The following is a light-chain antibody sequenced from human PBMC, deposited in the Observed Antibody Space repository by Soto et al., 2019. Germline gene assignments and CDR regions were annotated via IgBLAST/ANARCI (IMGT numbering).Light chain of an antibody. CDR3: QQYDDLPYT. CDR1: QDIKNF. Sequence: DIQLTQSPSSLSASVGDRVTITCHASQDIKNFLNWYQQKPGKAPKLLIYDGSSLETGVPSRFSGSGSGTDFTFAISSLQPEDIATYYCQQYDDLPYTFGQGTKLEI. J-gene: IGKJ2*01. CDR2: DGS. V-gene: IGKV1-33*01.